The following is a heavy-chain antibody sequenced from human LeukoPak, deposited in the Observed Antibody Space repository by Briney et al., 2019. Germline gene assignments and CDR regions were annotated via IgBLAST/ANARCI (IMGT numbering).Heavy chain of an antibody. CDR2: ISWNSGSI. CDR1: GFTFDDYA. J-gene: IGHJ4*02. CDR3: AKDFVPGSSWYRARFDY. Sequence: GGSLRLSCAASGFTFDDYAMHWVRQAPGKGLEWVSGISWNSGSIGYADSVKGRFTISRDNAKNSLYLQMNSLRAEDTALYYCAKDFVPGSSWYRARFDYWGQGTLVTVSS. V-gene: IGHV3-9*01. D-gene: IGHD6-13*01.